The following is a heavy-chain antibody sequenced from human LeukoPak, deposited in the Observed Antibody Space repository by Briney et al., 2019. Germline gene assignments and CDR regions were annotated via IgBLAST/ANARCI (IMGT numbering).Heavy chain of an antibody. CDR1: GGSISSGDFY. CDR2: IYYSGST. V-gene: IGHV4-39*01. D-gene: IGHD5-18*01. Sequence: ASETLSLTCTVSGGSISSGDFYWSWIRQHPGKGLEWIGYIYYSGSTYYNPSLKSRVTISVDTSKNQFSLKLSSVTAADTAVYYCAKPLIGYSYEVFDYWGQGTLVTVSS. CDR3: AKPLIGYSYEVFDY. J-gene: IGHJ4*02.